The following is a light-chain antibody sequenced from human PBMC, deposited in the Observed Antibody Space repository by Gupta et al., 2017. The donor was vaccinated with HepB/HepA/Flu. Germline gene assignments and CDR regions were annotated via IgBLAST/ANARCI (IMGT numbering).Light chain of an antibody. CDR2: DAS. J-gene: IGKJ2*01. CDR1: QSISSH. Sequence: DIPLTQSPSSLSASVGDRVTITCRASQSISSHLNWYQQTPGKAPKVLIYDASTLQSGVPSRFSGRGSGTEFTLTISSLHPEDCARDYCQQNDNSPHTFGLGTKLEIK. CDR3: QQNDNSPHT. V-gene: IGKV1-39*01.